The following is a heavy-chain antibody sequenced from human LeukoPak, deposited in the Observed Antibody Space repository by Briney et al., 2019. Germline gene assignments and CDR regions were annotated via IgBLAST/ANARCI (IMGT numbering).Heavy chain of an antibody. J-gene: IGHJ4*02. V-gene: IGHV3-21*01. CDR2: ISSSSSSYI. Sequence: NPGGSLRLSCAASGFTFSSYSMNWVRQAPGKGMEWVSSISSSSSSYIYYADSVKGRFTISRDNAKNSLYLQINSLRAEDTAVYYCARGGEMKGEPSFDYWVQGTLVTVYS. CDR1: GFTFSSYS. CDR3: ARGGEMKGEPSFDY. D-gene: IGHD3-16*01.